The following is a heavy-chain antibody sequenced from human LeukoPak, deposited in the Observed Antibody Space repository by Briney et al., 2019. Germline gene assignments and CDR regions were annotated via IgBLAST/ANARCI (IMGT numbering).Heavy chain of an antibody. J-gene: IGHJ4*02. V-gene: IGHV3-7*01. CDR1: GFTFSRYW. Sequence: GGSLRLSCAASGFTFSRYWMSWVRQAPGKGLEWVANIKLDGSEKYYVDSVKGRFTISRDNAKNSLYLQMNSLRAEDTAVYYCARGTYYYDVRTKRDQIDYWGQGTLVTVSS. CDR3: ARGTYYYDVRTKRDQIDY. CDR2: IKLDGSEK. D-gene: IGHD3-22*01.